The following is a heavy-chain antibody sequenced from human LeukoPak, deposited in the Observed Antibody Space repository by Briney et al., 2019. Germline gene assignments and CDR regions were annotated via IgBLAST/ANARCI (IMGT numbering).Heavy chain of an antibody. CDR1: GFTFTSHD. J-gene: IGHJ3*02. CDR2: MNPNSGNT. Sequence: ASVTVSCTASGFTFTSHDYNWVRQATGQGLEWMGWMNPNSGNTGYAQKFQGRVTMTRDTSITTVYMELSSLTSEDTAVYYCARAAGGEAAADDVFDIWGQGKMVPVS. V-gene: IGHV1-8*01. D-gene: IGHD3-16*01. CDR3: ARAAGGEAAADDVFDI.